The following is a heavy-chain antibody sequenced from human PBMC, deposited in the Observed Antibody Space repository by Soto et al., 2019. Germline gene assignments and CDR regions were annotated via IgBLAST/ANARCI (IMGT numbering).Heavy chain of an antibody. V-gene: IGHV3-74*01. J-gene: IGHJ4*02. Sequence: GGSLRLSCAGSGFTFSSYWMHWVRQAPGKGLVWVSRINIDGSSTNYADSVKGRFTISRDNAKNTLYLQMNSLRAEDTAVYYCASSLLTPFDYWGRGTLVTVSS. CDR3: ASSLLTPFDY. CDR2: INIDGSST. D-gene: IGHD7-27*01. CDR1: GFTFSSYW.